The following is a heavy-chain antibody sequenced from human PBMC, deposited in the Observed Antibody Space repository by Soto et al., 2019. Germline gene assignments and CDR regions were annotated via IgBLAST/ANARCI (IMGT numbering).Heavy chain of an antibody. V-gene: IGHV3-21*01. CDR1: GFTFSSYS. J-gene: IGHJ6*02. Sequence: GGSLRLSCAASGFTFSSYSMNWVRQAPGKGLEWVSSISSSSSYIYYADSVKGRFTISRDNAKNSLYLQMNSLRAEDTAVYYCARDFGTALADFWSGYYPSYYYDGMDVWSQGTTVTVSS. D-gene: IGHD3-3*01. CDR3: ARDFGTALADFWSGYYPSYYYDGMDV. CDR2: ISSSSSYI.